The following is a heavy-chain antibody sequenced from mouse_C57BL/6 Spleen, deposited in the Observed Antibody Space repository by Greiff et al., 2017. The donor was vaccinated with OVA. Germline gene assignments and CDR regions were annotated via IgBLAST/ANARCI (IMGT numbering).Heavy chain of an antibody. CDR2: ISNGGGST. CDR3: ARLEHLVEYFDV. D-gene: IGHD1-1*01. Sequence: EVLLVESGGGLVQPGGSLKLSCAASGFTFSDYYMSWVRQTPEKRLEWVAYISNGGGSTYYPDTVKGRFTIARANSKNTLYLQISRLKSEATAMYYCARLEHLVEYFDVWGTGTTVTVSS. J-gene: IGHJ1*03. CDR1: GFTFSDYY. V-gene: IGHV5-12*01.